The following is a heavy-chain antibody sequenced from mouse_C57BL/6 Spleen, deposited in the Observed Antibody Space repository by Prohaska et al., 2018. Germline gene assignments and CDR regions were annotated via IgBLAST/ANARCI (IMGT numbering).Heavy chain of an antibody. Sequence: EVKLEESGGGLVQQGGSTKISCVASGLTFSNFWINWVRQSPEKGLEWVAQSRLKSDNYATLYAESVKGRFTISRDDSKSRVYLQMNNLRAEDTGIYYCTDYGSSPFAYWDQGTLVTVSA. J-gene: IGHJ3*01. CDR2: SRLKSDNYAT. D-gene: IGHD1-1*01. CDR1: GLTFSNFW. V-gene: IGHV6-3*01. CDR3: TDYGSSPFAY.